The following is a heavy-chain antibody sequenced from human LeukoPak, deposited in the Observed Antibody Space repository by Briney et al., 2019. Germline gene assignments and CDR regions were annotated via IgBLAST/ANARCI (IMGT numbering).Heavy chain of an antibody. J-gene: IGHJ4*02. D-gene: IGHD3-16*02. CDR1: GFSLSTSGVG. CDR3: AHSGYDYVWGSYHSMDTFDY. Sequence: SGPTLVNPTQTLTLTCTFSGFSLSTSGVGVGWIRQPPGKALEWLALIYWDDDKRYSPSLKSRLTITKDTSKNQAVLTMTNMDPVDTATYYCAHSGYDYVWGSYHSMDTFDYWGQGTLVTVSS. CDR2: IYWDDDK. V-gene: IGHV2-5*02.